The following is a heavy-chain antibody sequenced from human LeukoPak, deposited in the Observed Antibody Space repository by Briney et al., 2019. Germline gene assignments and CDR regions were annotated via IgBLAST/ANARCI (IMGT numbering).Heavy chain of an antibody. Sequence: PGGSLRLSCAASGFTFSSYSMNWVRQAPGKGLEWVSYISSSSSTIYYADSVKGRFTISRDNAKNSLYLQMNSLRDEDTAVYYCARVEDIVVVPAAIGPDYWGQGTLVTVSS. CDR2: ISSSSSTI. CDR1: GFTFSSYS. CDR3: ARVEDIVVVPAAIGPDY. V-gene: IGHV3-48*02. J-gene: IGHJ4*02. D-gene: IGHD2-2*02.